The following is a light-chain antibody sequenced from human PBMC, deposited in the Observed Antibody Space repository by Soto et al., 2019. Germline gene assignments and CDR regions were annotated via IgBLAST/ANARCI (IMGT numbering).Light chain of an antibody. J-gene: IGLJ2*01. CDR3: SSYGGSVNLI. CDR1: SSDVGGYNC. CDR2: EDI. V-gene: IGLV2-8*01. Sequence: QSALTQPPSASGSPGQSVTISCTGSSSDVGGYNCVSWFQQHPGKAPKLMIFEDIKRPSGVPDRFSASKSGNTASLTVSGLQAEDEADYYCSSYGGSVNLIFGGGTKLTVL.